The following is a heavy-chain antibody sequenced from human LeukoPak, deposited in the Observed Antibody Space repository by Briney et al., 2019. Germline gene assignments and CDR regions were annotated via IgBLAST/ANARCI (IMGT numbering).Heavy chain of an antibody. J-gene: IGHJ6*04. CDR3: ARGGNLFPLDV. CDR1: GGSFSAYH. Sequence: PSETLSLTCAVYGGSFSAYHWSWIRQPPGRGLEWIGEINHSGSTNYNPSLKSRVTISLDTSKNQFSLKLSSVTAADTAVYYCARGGNLFPLDVWGKGTTVTVSS. D-gene: IGHD1-14*01. CDR2: INHSGST. V-gene: IGHV4-34*01.